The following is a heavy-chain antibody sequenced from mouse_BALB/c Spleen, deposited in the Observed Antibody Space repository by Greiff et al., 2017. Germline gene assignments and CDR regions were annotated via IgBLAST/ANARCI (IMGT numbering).Heavy chain of an antibody. CDR3: ARLLPLGY. D-gene: IGHD2-10*02. V-gene: IGHV1-7*01. CDR2: INPSTGYT. Sequence: VQLQQSGAELAKPGASVKMSCKASGYTFTSYWIHWVKQRPGQGLEWIGYINPSTGYTEYNQKFKDKATLTADKSSSTAYMQLSSLTSEDSAVYYCARLLPLGYWGQGTTRTVSS. CDR1: GYTFTSYW. J-gene: IGHJ2*01.